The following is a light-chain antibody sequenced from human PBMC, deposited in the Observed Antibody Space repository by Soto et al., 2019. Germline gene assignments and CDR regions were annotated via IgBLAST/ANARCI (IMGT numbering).Light chain of an antibody. V-gene: IGKV3-15*01. CDR3: QEYNNWHPIT. CDR1: QSISSK. CDR2: GAS. J-gene: IGKJ4*01. Sequence: DILMTESTATLPQSPGERAILSCRVSQSISSKLAWYQQKPGQAPRLLIYGASTRATGIPARFSGSGSGTEFTLTISSPQSEDFALYYCQEYNNWHPITFGGGTKVDIK.